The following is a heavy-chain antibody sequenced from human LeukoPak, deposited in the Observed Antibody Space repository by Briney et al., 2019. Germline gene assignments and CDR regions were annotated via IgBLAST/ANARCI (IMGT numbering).Heavy chain of an antibody. CDR3: AKARDPGYSSSPDRLDY. J-gene: IGHJ4*02. CDR1: GFTFSSYA. CDR2: ISGSGGST. D-gene: IGHD6-6*01. V-gene: IGHV3-23*01. Sequence: PGGSLRLSCAASGFTFSSYAMSWVRQAPGKGLEWVLAISGSGGSTYYADSVKGRFTISRDNSKNTLYLQMNSLRAEDTAVYYCAKARDPGYSSSPDRLDYWGQGTLVTVSS.